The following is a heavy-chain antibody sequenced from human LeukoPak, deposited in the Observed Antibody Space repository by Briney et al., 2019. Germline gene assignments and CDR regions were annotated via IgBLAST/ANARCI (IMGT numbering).Heavy chain of an antibody. Sequence: PSETLSLTCAVYGGSFSGYYWSWIRQPPGKGLEWIGEINHSGSTNYNPSLKSRVTISVDTSKNQFSLKLSSVTAADTAVYYCARRIIVATIDYWGQGTQVTVSS. CDR3: ARRIIVATIDY. D-gene: IGHD5-12*01. V-gene: IGHV4-34*01. CDR2: INHSGST. CDR1: GGSFSGYY. J-gene: IGHJ4*02.